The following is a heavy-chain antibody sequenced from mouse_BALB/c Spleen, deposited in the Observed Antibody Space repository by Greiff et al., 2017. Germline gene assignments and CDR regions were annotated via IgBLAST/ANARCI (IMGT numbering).Heavy chain of an antibody. V-gene: IGHV2-9*02. CDR2: IWAGGST. J-gene: IGHJ3*01. Sequence: QVQLQQSGPGLVAPSQSLSITCTFSGFALTCYGVHWVRQPPGKGLEWLGVIWAGGSTNYNSALMSRLSISKDNSKSQVFSKMNRLQTDDTAMYCRARDRGAHWDGLFVYWGQGTLVTVSA. CDR1: GFALTCYG. CDR3: ARDRGAHWDGLFVY. D-gene: IGHD4-1*01.